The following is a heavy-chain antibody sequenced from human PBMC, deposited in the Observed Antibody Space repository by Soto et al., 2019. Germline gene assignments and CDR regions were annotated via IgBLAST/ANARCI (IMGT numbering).Heavy chain of an antibody. Sequence: QVQLVQSGAEVKKPGASVKVSCKASGYTFTSYDINWVRQATGQGLEWMGWMNPNSGNTGYAQKFQGRVTMTRNTSISTAYMELSSLRSEDTAVYYCARDGAYYGGTLKGYYYGMAVWGQGTTVTVSS. D-gene: IGHD4-17*01. CDR3: ARDGAYYGGTLKGYYYGMAV. V-gene: IGHV1-8*01. CDR2: MNPNSGNT. J-gene: IGHJ6*02. CDR1: GYTFTSYD.